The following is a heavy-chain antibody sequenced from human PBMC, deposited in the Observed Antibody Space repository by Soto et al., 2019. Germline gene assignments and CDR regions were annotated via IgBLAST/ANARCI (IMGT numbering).Heavy chain of an antibody. CDR2: TYYRSRWYN. CDR3: AGTTSLQWYYMDV. V-gene: IGHV6-1*01. D-gene: IGHD1-7*01. Sequence: SQRLSLTCPILDPSVSCLNGTSYWLMYSHSRGLEWLGRTYYRSRWYNDYAVSVKSRITVNPDTSKNQFSLHLNSVTPEDTAVYYCAGTTSLQWYYMDVWDKGTTVTVSS. CDR1: DPSVSCLNGT. J-gene: IGHJ6*03.